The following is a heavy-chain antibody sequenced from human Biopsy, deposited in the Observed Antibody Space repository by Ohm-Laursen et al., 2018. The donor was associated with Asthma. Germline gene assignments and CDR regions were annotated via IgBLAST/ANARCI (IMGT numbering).Heavy chain of an antibody. V-gene: IGHV3-30*01. CDR3: VRDGTDDAFDI. Sequence: SLRLSCTAPGFSFDDYAMFWVRQAPGKGLEWVGVISKDASTQDYADSVKGRFTMARDNSKNTLDLQMNSLREEDTAVYYCVRDGTDDAFDIWGQGTVVSVSS. J-gene: IGHJ3*02. D-gene: IGHD1-1*01. CDR1: GFSFDDYA. CDR2: ISKDASTQ.